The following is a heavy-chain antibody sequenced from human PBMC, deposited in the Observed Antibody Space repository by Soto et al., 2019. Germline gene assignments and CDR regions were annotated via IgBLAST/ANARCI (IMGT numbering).Heavy chain of an antibody. CDR2: ISAYNGNT. J-gene: IGHJ6*03. CDR3: ARAGVLLWFGEAPHYMDV. CDR1: GYTFTSYG. Sequence: QVQLVQSGAEVKKPGASVKVSCKASGYTFTSYGISWVRQAPGQGLEWMGWISAYNGNTNYAQKLQGRGTMTTDTSTSTAYMELRSLRSDDTAVYYCARAGVLLWFGEAPHYMDVWGKGTTVTVSS. D-gene: IGHD3-10*01. V-gene: IGHV1-18*01.